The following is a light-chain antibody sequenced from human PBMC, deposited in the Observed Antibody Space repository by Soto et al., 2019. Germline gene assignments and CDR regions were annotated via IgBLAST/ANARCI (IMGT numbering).Light chain of an antibody. V-gene: IGKV1-39*01. CDR3: EQSYITPFT. J-gene: IGKJ3*01. Sequence: DIQMTQSPSSLSASLGDRVTITCRTSQSISTYLNWYQQKPGRAPKLLIYDASSLHSGVPSRFRGGRSGTDFTLTITSLQPEDFATYYCEQSYITPFTFGPGTKVHIK. CDR1: QSISTY. CDR2: DAS.